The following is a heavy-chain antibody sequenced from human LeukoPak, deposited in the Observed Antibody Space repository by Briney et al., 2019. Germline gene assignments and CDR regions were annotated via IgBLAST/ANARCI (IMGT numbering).Heavy chain of an antibody. CDR1: GGTYSSSA. CDR3: ASNYYGSGWFDP. J-gene: IGHJ5*02. CDR2: IIPIFGTA. D-gene: IGHD3-10*01. Sequence: GASVKVSCKASGGTYSSSAISWVRQAPGQGLEWMGGIIPIFGTANYAQKFQGRVTITADESTSTAYMELSSLRSEDTAVYYCASNYYGSGWFDPWGQGTLVTVSS. V-gene: IGHV1-69*01.